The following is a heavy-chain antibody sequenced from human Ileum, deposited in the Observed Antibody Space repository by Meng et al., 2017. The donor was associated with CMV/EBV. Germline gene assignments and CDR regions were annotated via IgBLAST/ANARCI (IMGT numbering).Heavy chain of an antibody. D-gene: IGHD2-2*01. CDR3: ARGRSTSLDY. CDR2: INSDGSST. V-gene: IGHV3-74*01. Sequence: LSCAASGFTFSSYWMHWVRQAPGKGQMWVSRINSDGSSTSYADSVKGRFTISRDNAKNTLYLQMNSLRAEDTAVYYCARGRSTSLDYWGQGTLVTVSS. J-gene: IGHJ4*02. CDR1: GFTFSSYW.